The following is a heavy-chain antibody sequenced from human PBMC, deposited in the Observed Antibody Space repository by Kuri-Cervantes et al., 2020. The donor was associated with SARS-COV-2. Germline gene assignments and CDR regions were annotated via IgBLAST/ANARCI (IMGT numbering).Heavy chain of an antibody. Sequence: SCAVSGGSISNGGYSWIWIRQPPGKGLEYIGYIFHSGTAYYNPSLKSRVAMSADRSKNQFSLNLRSVTAADTVVYYCARATLTMNFDYWGPGALVTVSS. CDR1: GGSISNGGYS. CDR2: IFHSGTA. CDR3: ARATLTMNFDY. J-gene: IGHJ4*02. D-gene: IGHD3-3*01. V-gene: IGHV4-30-2*01.